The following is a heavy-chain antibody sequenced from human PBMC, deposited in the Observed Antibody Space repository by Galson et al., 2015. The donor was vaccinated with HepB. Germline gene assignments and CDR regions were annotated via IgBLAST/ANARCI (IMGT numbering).Heavy chain of an antibody. CDR1: GFTFSSYT. D-gene: IGHD6-19*01. V-gene: IGHV3-21*01. CDR3: ARGPVAGAFDY. Sequence: SLRLSCAASGFTFSSYTMNWVRQAPGKGLEWVSSISSSSNYIYYADSVKGRFTISRDNAKNSLYLQMNSLRAEDTAVYYCARGPVAGAFDYWGQGTLVTVSS. CDR2: ISSSSNYI. J-gene: IGHJ4*02.